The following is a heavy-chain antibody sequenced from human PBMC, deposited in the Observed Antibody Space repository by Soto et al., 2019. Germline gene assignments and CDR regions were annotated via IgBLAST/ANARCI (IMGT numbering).Heavy chain of an antibody. Sequence: EVQLLDSGGGLVQPGGSLRLSCAASGFTFSSSAMSWVRQSPGKGLEWVSAVIGSGGTTYYADSVRGRFTISRDNSKNTLYLQMNSLRAEDTAIYFCARCTVDTIVTSGWCHYLDPWGQGTLVTVSS. CDR3: ARCTVDTIVTSGWCHYLDP. J-gene: IGHJ5*02. CDR2: VIGSGGTT. CDR1: GFTFSSSA. D-gene: IGHD6-19*01. V-gene: IGHV3-23*01.